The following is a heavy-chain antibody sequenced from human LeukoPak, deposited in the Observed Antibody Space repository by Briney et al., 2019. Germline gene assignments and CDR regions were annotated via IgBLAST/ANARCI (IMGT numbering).Heavy chain of an antibody. V-gene: IGHV3-21*01. CDR2: ISSSSSYI. CDR3: ARIIQLWSAFDY. D-gene: IGHD5-18*01. Sequence: GGSLRLSCAASGFTFSSYSMNWVRQAPGKGLEWVSSISSSSSYIYYADSVKGRFTISRDNAKNSLYLQMNSLRAEDTAVYYCARIIQLWSAFDYWGQGTLVTVPS. J-gene: IGHJ4*02. CDR1: GFTFSSYS.